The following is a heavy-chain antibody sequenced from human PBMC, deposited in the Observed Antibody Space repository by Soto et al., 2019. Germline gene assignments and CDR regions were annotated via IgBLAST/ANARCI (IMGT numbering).Heavy chain of an antibody. J-gene: IGHJ6*02. CDR1: GGSISRGGYY. V-gene: IGHV4-31*03. Sequence: QVQLQESGPGLVKPSQTLSLPCTVSGGSISRGGYYWSSIRQHPGKGLEWIGYIYYSGSTYYNPSLKSRVTISVDTSKNQCSLKLSSVTAADTAVYYCARDRGWARGAAKDVSGQGTTVTVSS. CDR2: IYYSGST. D-gene: IGHD3-10*01. CDR3: ARDRGWARGAAKDV.